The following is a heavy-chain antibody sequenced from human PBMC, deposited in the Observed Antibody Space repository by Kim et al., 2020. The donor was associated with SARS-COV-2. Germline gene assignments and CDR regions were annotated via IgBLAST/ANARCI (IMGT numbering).Heavy chain of an antibody. V-gene: IGHV4-34*01. Sequence: SETLSLTCAVYGGSFSGYYWSWIRQSPGKGLAWIGEINHSGSTSYNSSLKSRVTISADASKNQFSLKLSAVTAADTGVYFCARGLVRQLLHLYYY. CDR1: GGSFSGYY. CDR3: ARGLVRQLLHLYYY. CDR2: INHSGST. D-gene: IGHD6-6*01. J-gene: IGHJ6*01.